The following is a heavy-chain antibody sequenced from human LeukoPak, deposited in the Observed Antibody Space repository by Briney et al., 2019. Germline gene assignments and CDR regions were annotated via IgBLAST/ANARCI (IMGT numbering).Heavy chain of an antibody. CDR1: GYTFISYG. V-gene: IGHV1-18*01. CDR3: ARVSTIYYYMDV. D-gene: IGHD3-3*01. J-gene: IGHJ6*03. CDR2: ISAYNGNT. Sequence: ASVKVSCKASGYTFISYGISWVRQAPGQGLEWMGWISAYNGNTNYAQKLQGRATMTTDTSTRTAYMELRSLRSDDTAIYYCARVSTIYYYMDVWGKGTTVTVSS.